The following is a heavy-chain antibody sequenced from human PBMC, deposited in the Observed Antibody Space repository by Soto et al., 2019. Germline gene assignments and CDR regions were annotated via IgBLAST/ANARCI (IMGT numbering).Heavy chain of an antibody. CDR2: IIVIFGPA. CDR1: GGTVHNSA. J-gene: IGHJ4*02. Sequence: QXQLVQSGAEVKKPGSSVKVSCKASGGTVHNSAISWVRQAPGQGLEWMGGIIVIFGPAIYAQKFQGRVTITADESTNTAFLDLNSLRSDDTAVYYCGRGGSWEKVDSWGPGTLVTVSS. V-gene: IGHV1-69*01. D-gene: IGHD1-26*01. CDR3: GRGGSWEKVDS.